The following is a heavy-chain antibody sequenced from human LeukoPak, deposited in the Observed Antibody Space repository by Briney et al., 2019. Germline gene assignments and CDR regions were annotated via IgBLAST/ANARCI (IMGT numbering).Heavy chain of an antibody. V-gene: IGHV3-7*01. Sequence: RTGGSLRLSCATSGFTVGNNYMSWVRQAPGKGLEWVANIKQDGSKRYYVDSVKGRFTISRDNAKNSVFLQMNSLRVDDTAVYHCASDPPWGQDVFDIWGQGTVVTVSS. CDR3: ASDPPWGQDVFDI. CDR2: IKQDGSKR. D-gene: IGHD3-16*01. CDR1: GFTVGNNY. J-gene: IGHJ3*02.